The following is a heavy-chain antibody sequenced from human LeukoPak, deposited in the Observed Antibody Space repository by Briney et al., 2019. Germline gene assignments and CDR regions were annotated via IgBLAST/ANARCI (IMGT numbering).Heavy chain of an antibody. CDR3: ARESPAYCSSTSCDLGY. V-gene: IGHV3-74*01. CDR1: GFTFSSYW. J-gene: IGHJ4*02. Sequence: GGSLRLSCAASGFTFSSYWMHWVRQAPGKGLVWVSRINSDGSSTSYADSVKGRFTISRDNAKNTLYLQMNSLRAEDTAVYYCARESPAYCSSTSCDLGYWGQGTLVTVSS. D-gene: IGHD2-2*01. CDR2: INSDGSST.